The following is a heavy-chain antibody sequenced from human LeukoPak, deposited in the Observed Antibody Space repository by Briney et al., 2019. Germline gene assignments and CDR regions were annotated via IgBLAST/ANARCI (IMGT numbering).Heavy chain of an antibody. D-gene: IGHD3-22*01. CDR3: ARASYSYDINGWVPFDY. CDR1: GNSISSGDNY. CDR2: IYTSGST. Sequence: SQTLSLTCTVSGNSISSGDNYWSWIRQPAGKGLEWIGRIYTSGSTNYNPSLKSRVTISGDTSKNQFSLRLSSVTAADTAVYYCARASYSYDINGWVPFDYWGQGTLVTVSS. J-gene: IGHJ4*02. V-gene: IGHV4-61*02.